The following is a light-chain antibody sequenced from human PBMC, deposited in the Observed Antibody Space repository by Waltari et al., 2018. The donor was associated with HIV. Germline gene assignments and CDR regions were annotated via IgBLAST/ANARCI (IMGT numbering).Light chain of an antibody. Sequence: QSALTQPPSASGSPGQSVTISCTGPSSDAGGYNFVSWYQQHPGKAPKLMIFEVTKRPSGVPARFSGSKSGNTASLTVSGLQADDEADYYCSSYAGSNNLVFGGGTKLTVL. V-gene: IGLV2-8*01. CDR2: EVT. CDR1: SSDAGGYNF. CDR3: SSYAGSNNLV. J-gene: IGLJ2*01.